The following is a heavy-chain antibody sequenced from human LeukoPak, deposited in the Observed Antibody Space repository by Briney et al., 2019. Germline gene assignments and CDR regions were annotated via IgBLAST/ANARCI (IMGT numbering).Heavy chain of an antibody. V-gene: IGHV3-74*01. J-gene: IGHJ4*02. Sequence: GGSLRLSCAASGFIFSSYWVHWVRQAPGKGPVWVSRINTDGSSISYADSVKGRFTISRDNAKNTLYLQMTSLRAEDTAVYYCARDANWGQGTLVTVSS. CDR3: ARDAN. CDR2: INTDGSSI. CDR1: GFIFSSYW.